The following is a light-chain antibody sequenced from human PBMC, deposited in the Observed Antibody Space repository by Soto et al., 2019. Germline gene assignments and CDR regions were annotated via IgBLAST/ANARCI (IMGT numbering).Light chain of an antibody. Sequence: QSVLTQPPSASGAPGQTVTISCSGSSSNIGSHTVNWYQHLPGTAPKLLIYSNTQRPLGVPVRFSGSKSGTSASLAISGLQSEDEAEYYCAAWADRIYVFGHGTNVT. V-gene: IGLV1-44*01. CDR3: AAWADRIYV. J-gene: IGLJ1*01. CDR2: SNT. CDR1: SSNIGSHT.